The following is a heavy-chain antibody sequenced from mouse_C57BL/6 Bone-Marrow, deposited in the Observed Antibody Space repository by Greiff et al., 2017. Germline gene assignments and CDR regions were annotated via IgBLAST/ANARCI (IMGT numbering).Heavy chain of an antibody. CDR2: IRSKSNNYAT. Sequence: EVNVVESGGGLVQPKGSLKLSCAASGFSFNTYAMNWVRQAPGKGLEWVARIRSKSNNYATYYADSVKDRFTISRDDSESMLYLQMNNLKTEDTAMYYCVRHYGGAMDYWGQGTSVTVSS. J-gene: IGHJ4*01. CDR3: VRHYGGAMDY. CDR1: GFSFNTYA. D-gene: IGHD1-1*02. V-gene: IGHV10-1*01.